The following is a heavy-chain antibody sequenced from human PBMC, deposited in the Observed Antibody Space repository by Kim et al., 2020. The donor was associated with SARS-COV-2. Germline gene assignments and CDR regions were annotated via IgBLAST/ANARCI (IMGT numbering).Heavy chain of an antibody. Sequence: SGNTGYAQKFQGRVTMTRNTSISTAYMELSSLRSEDTAVYYCARAPDSGYWGQGTLVTVSS. CDR2: SGNT. D-gene: IGHD3-10*01. J-gene: IGHJ4*02. CDR3: ARAPDSGY. V-gene: IGHV1-8*01.